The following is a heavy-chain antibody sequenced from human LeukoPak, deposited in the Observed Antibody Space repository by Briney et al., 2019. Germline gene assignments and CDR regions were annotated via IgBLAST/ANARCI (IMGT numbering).Heavy chain of an antibody. Sequence: PSETLSLTCTVSGGSISSYYWSWIRQPPGKGLKWIGYIYTSGSTNYNPSLESRVTISVDTSKNQFSLKLSSVTAADTAVYYCARHGTSYYDSSGYLRWFDPWGQGTLVTVSS. CDR1: GGSISSYY. J-gene: IGHJ5*02. D-gene: IGHD3-22*01. CDR3: ARHGTSYYDSSGYLRWFDP. V-gene: IGHV4-4*09. CDR2: IYTSGST.